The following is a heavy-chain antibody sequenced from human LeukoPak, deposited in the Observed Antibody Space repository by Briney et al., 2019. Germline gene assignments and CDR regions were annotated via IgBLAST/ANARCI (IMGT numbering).Heavy chain of an antibody. CDR2: FDPEDGET. CDR3: AATPGIAPVGIIGIDF. J-gene: IGHJ4*02. CDR1: GYTLTELS. V-gene: IGHV1-24*01. Sequence: ASVEVSCKVSGYTLTELSMHWVRQAPGKGLEWMGGFDPEDGETIYAQKFQGRVTMTEDTSTHTAYMELRSLRSEDTAVYHCAATPGIAPVGIIGIDFWGQGTLLTVSS. D-gene: IGHD6-13*01.